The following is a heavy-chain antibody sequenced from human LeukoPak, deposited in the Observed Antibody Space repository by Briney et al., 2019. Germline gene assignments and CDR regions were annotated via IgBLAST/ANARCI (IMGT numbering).Heavy chain of an antibody. CDR1: GFPFSSYA. D-gene: IGHD2/OR15-2a*01. CDR3: VSFYETY. CDR2: ISGSGGST. J-gene: IGHJ4*02. V-gene: IGHV3-23*01. Sequence: GGSLRLSCSASGFPFSSYAMTWVRQAPGRGLEWFSTISGSGGSTNYADSVKGRFTISRDNAKNTVYLQMNSLRAEDTAVYYCVSFYETYWGRGTLVTVSS.